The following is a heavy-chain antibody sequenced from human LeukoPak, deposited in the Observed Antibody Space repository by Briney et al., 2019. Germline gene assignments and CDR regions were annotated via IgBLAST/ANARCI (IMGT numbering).Heavy chain of an antibody. J-gene: IGHJ4*02. CDR2: IKQDGTEK. Sequence: PGGSLRLSCAASGFTLSNHWMIWVRQAPGKGLECVANIKQDGTEKYYLDSVKGRFTISRDNSKNTLFLQMNSLRAEDTALYYCAKGRVWSSTSCSDYWGQGTLVTVSS. CDR3: AKGRVWSSTSCSDY. V-gene: IGHV3-7*03. D-gene: IGHD2-2*01. CDR1: GFTLSNHW.